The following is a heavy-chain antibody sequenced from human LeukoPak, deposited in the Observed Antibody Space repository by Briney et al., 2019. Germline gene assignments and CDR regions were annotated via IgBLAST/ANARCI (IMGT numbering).Heavy chain of an antibody. CDR2: IRYDGSNK. CDR1: GFTFSNYG. D-gene: IGHD1-26*01. Sequence: GGSLRLSCAASGFTFSNYGMNWVRQAPGKGLEWVAFIRYDGSNKYYADSVKGRFTISRDNSKNTLYLQMNSLRAEDTAVYYCARGGYSGSPPFDYWGQGTLVTVSS. V-gene: IGHV3-30*02. CDR3: ARGGYSGSPPFDY. J-gene: IGHJ4*02.